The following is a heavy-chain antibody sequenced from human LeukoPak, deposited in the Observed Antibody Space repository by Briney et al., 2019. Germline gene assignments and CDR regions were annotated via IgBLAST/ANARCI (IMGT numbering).Heavy chain of an antibody. CDR1: GFTFSSYA. J-gene: IGHJ4*02. V-gene: IGHV3-23*01. D-gene: IGHD6-13*01. CDR2: ISGSGGST. CDR3: AKASTPGIAAAGTFDY. Sequence: GGSLRLSCAASGFTFSSYAMSWVRQAPGKGLEWVSAISGSGGSTYYADSVKGRFTISRDNSKNTLYLQMNSLRAEDTAVYYCAKASTPGIAAAGTFDYWGQGTLVTVSS.